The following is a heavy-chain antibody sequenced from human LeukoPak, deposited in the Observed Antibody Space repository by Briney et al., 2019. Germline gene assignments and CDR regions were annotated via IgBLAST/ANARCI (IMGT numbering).Heavy chain of an antibody. CDR2: ISSSGSAT. Sequence: PGGSLRFSCTVSGFTFSTYAMSWVRQAPGKGLEWVSAISSSGSATHFADSVKGRFIISRDNSKNTLYLEIKSLRAEDTALYFCAQDGYCGDAHCYTGAIEMWGQGTMVTVSS. D-gene: IGHD2-21*01. CDR1: GFTFSTYA. J-gene: IGHJ3*02. V-gene: IGHV3-23*01. CDR3: AQDGYCGDAHCYTGAIEM.